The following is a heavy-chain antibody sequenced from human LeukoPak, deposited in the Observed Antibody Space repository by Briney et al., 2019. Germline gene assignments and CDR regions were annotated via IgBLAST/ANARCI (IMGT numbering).Heavy chain of an antibody. D-gene: IGHD1-26*01. CDR1: GFPFSGNA. J-gene: IGHJ4*02. CDR3: AREEEWELPDY. CDR2: IFYDGNTV. V-gene: IGHV3-30-3*01. Sequence: QPGGSLRLSCTASGFPFSGNAMHWVRQAPGKGLEWVGVIFYDGNTVHYADSVKGRFTIPRDNSKNTLYLQMNSLGTDDTAVYYCAREEEWELPDYWGQGTLVIVSS.